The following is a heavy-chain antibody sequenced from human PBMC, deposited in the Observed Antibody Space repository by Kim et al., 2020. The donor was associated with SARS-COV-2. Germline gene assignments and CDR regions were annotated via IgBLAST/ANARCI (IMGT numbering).Heavy chain of an antibody. CDR3: ARSRNLIWFGESYFDY. CDR1: GGSISSYY. CDR2: IYYSGST. J-gene: IGHJ4*02. Sequence: SETLSLTCTVSGGSISSYYWSWIRQPPGKGLEWIGYIYYSGSTNYNPSLKSRVTISVDTSKNQFSLKLSSVTAADTAVYYCARSRNLIWFGESYFDYWGQGTLVTVSS. D-gene: IGHD3-10*01. V-gene: IGHV4-59*08.